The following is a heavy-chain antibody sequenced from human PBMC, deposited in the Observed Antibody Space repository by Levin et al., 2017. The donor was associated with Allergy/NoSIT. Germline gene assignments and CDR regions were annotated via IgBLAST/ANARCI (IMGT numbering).Heavy chain of an antibody. Sequence: SVKVSCKASGGTFSSYAISWVRQAPGQGLEWMGGIIPIFGTANYAQKFQGRVTITADESTSTAYMELSSLRSEDTAVYYCARVPETFTDYWYFDLWGRGTLVTVSS. CDR2: IIPIFGTA. CDR3: ARVPETFTDYWYFDL. J-gene: IGHJ2*01. V-gene: IGHV1-69*13. CDR1: GGTFSSYA.